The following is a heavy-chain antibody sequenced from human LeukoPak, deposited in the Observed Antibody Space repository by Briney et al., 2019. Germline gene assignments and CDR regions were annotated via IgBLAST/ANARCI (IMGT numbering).Heavy chain of an antibody. Sequence: ASVKVSCKASGYTFTGYYMHWVRQAPGQGLEWMGWINPNSGGTNYAQKFQGRVTMTRDTSISTAYMELSRLRSDDTAVYYCARGPRLGDCSSTSCHTAGLGPWGQGTLVTVSS. CDR2: INPNSGGT. J-gene: IGHJ5*02. CDR3: ARGPRLGDCSSTSCHTAGLGP. CDR1: GYTFTGYY. V-gene: IGHV1-2*02. D-gene: IGHD2-2*02.